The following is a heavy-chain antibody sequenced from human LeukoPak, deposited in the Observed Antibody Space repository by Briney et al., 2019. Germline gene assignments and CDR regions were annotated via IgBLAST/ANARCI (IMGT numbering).Heavy chain of an antibody. Sequence: SETLSLTCTVSGGSISSSSYYWGWIREPPGKGLECIGSIYYTGRSYYNPSLKSRVTISVDTSKNQQFSVKLSSVTAADTAVYYCARRDSSGYYVLWGQGTLVTVSS. J-gene: IGHJ4*02. V-gene: IGHV4-39*07. D-gene: IGHD3-22*01. CDR3: ARRDSSGYYVL. CDR1: GGSISSSSYY. CDR2: IYYTGRS.